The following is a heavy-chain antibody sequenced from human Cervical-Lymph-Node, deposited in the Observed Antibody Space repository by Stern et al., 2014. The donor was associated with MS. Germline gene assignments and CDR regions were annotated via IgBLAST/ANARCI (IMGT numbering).Heavy chain of an antibody. CDR1: GFIFRNSG. CDR3: TRDPRGYGSGGSCYQGFFDS. J-gene: IGHJ4*02. D-gene: IGHD2-15*01. V-gene: IGHV3-33*01. Sequence: VQLVQSGGGVVQPGRSLRLSCAASGFIFRNSGMPWVRQAPGQGLEWVAFVWPDGSNQYYADSVTGRFTISRDHSTTIVGLLMNSLRVEDMGIYYGTRDPRGYGSGGSCYQGFFDSWGRGTLVTVSS. CDR2: VWPDGSNQ.